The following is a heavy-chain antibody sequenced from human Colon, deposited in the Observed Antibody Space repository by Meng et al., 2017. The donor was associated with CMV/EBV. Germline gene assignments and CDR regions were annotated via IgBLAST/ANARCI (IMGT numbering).Heavy chain of an antibody. CDR2: INHSGST. CDR1: GGSFSGYY. J-gene: IGHJ5*02. CDR3: ARGTPFDP. V-gene: IGHV4-34*01. Sequence: SETLSLTCAVYGGSFSGYYWSWIRQPPGKGLEWVGEINHSGSTNYNPSLKSRVTISVDTSKNQFSLKLSSVTAADTAVYYCARGTPFDPWGQGTLVTVSS.